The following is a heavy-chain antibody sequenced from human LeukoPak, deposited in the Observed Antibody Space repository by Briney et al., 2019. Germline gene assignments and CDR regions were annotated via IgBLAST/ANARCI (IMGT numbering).Heavy chain of an antibody. D-gene: IGHD7-27*01. CDR3: ARGTGYGTFDI. J-gene: IGHJ3*02. CDR2: INTNSDNT. Sequence: ASVKVSCKASGYTFTSYDINWVQQATGQGLEWMVWINTNSDNTGYAQKFQGRVTMTRNTSISTAYMELSSLRSEDTAVYYCARGTGYGTFDIWGQGTMVTVSS. CDR1: GYTFTSYD. V-gene: IGHV1-8*01.